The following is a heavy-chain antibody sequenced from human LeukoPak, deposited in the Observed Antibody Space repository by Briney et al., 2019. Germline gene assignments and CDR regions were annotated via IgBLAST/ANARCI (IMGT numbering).Heavy chain of an antibody. CDR3: SRAHTSTYRYFDY. CDR2: IYYSGST. Sequence: SETLSLTCTVSGGSISPYYWSWFRQPPGRGLEYIGFIYYSGSTNYNPSLKTRVTISVDTSKNQFSLNLSSLTAADTAVYYCSRAHTSTYRYFDYWGQGFLVTVSS. V-gene: IGHV4-59*01. CDR1: GGSISPYY. J-gene: IGHJ4*02. D-gene: IGHD2-2*01.